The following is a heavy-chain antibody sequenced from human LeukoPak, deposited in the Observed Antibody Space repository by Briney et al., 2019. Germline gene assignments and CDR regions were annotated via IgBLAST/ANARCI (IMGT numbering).Heavy chain of an antibody. V-gene: IGHV1-24*01. CDR3: AKAPFTNWSGWFDP. D-gene: IGHD7-27*01. Sequence: ASVRVSCKVSGYTINEVSIRWVRQAPGKGLEWMGGLDPEDDKRFYAQKFQGRVTMTEDTSTDTAYMELSSLRSDDTAVYYCAKAPFTNWSGWFDPWGQGTLVTVSS. J-gene: IGHJ5*02. CDR1: GYTINEVS. CDR2: LDPEDDKR.